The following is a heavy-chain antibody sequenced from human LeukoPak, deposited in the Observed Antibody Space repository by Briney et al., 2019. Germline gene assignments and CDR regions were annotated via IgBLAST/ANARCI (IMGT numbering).Heavy chain of an antibody. CDR1: GFTFSAYA. CDR2: IGSDNKP. J-gene: IGHJ4*02. V-gene: IGHV3-23*05. CDR3: AKSRADRYSSLDY. D-gene: IGHD2-15*01. Sequence: PGGSLRLSCEASGFTFSAYAMTWVRQAPGKGLEWVSSIGSDNKPHYSESVKGRFTISRDKSKNTLSLEMNSLRAEDAAVYYCAKSRADRYSSLDYWGQGTLVTVSS.